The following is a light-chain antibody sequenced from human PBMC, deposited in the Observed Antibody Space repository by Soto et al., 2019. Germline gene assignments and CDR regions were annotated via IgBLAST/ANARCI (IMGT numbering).Light chain of an antibody. CDR3: QQCGISTWP. Sequence: EIVLTQSPGILSLSPGERATLSCRASQPVSSSYLTWYQQKPGQAPRLLIYGASTRATGIPDRFSGSGSGTDFTLAISRLEPEDFAVYYCQQCGISTWPFGQGTKVDIK. J-gene: IGKJ1*01. V-gene: IGKV3-20*01. CDR2: GAS. CDR1: QPVSSSY.